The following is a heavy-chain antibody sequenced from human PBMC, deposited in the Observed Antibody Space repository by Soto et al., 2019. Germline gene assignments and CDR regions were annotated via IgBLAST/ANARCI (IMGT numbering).Heavy chain of an antibody. CDR1: GGSFSGYY. Sequence: PSETLSLTCAVYGGSFSGYYWSWIRQPPGKGLEWIGEINHSGSTNYNPSLKSRVTISVDTSKNQFSLKLSSVTAADTAAYYCAESGSGSYYNEFDYWGQGTLVTVSS. CDR3: AESGSGSYYNEFDY. D-gene: IGHD3-10*01. V-gene: IGHV4-34*01. J-gene: IGHJ4*02. CDR2: INHSGST.